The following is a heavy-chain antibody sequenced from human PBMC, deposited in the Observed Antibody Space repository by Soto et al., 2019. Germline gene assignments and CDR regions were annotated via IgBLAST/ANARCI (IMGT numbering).Heavy chain of an antibody. CDR2: ISGSGGTT. Sequence: PGGSLRLSCAASGFTFNSYAMSWVRQAPGRGLEWVAGISGSGGTTYYADSVKGRFTISRDNSKNTLYLQMNSLKAEDTAVYYCGKEEVYYSNSNNWFGPWGQGTQVTVS. J-gene: IGHJ5*02. CDR3: GKEEVYYSNSNNWFGP. D-gene: IGHD4-4*01. V-gene: IGHV3-23*01. CDR1: GFTFNSYA.